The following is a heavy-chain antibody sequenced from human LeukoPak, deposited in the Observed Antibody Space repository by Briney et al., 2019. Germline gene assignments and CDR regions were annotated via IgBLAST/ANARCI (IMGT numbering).Heavy chain of an antibody. CDR1: GFSFDDYT. V-gene: IGHV3-43*01. CDR2: ISWDGGRT. D-gene: IGHD1-26*01. Sequence: SGGSLRLSCAASGFSFDDYTMHWVRQAPGKGLEWVSLISWDGGRTYYGDSVKGRFTISRDNSKNSLHLQMNSLRTEDTALYYCAKDWGSSVGATAFDYWGQGTLVTVSS. J-gene: IGHJ4*02. CDR3: AKDWGSSVGATAFDY.